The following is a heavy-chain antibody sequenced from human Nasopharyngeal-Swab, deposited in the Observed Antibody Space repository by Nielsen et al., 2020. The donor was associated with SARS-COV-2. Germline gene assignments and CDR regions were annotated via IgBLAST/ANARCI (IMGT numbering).Heavy chain of an antibody. J-gene: IGHJ6*02. CDR2: IYYSGST. V-gene: IGHV4-39*01. D-gene: IGHD3-16*01. CDR3: ARRVARAPRHEGDYYYGMDV. Sequence: RQAPGKGLEWIGSIYYSGSTYYNPSLKSRVTISVDTSKNQFSLKLSSVTAADTAVYYYARRVARAPRHEGDYYYGMDVWGQGTMVTVSS.